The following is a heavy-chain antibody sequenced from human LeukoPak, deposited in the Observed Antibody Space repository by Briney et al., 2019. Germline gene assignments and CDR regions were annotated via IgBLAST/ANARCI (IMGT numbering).Heavy chain of an antibody. Sequence: GASVKVSCKASGYTFTSYYMHWVRQAPGQGLEWMGIINPSGGSTSYAQKFQGRVTMTRDTSTSTVYMELSSLRSEDTAVYYCARNIAAAGLGDWFDPWGQGTLVTVSS. D-gene: IGHD6-13*01. CDR2: INPSGGST. CDR3: ARNIAAAGLGDWFDP. CDR1: GYTFTSYY. J-gene: IGHJ5*02. V-gene: IGHV1-46*01.